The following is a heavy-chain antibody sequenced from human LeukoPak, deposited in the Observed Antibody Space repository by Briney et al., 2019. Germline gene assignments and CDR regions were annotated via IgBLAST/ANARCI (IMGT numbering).Heavy chain of an antibody. CDR3: ASLTRDY. J-gene: IGHJ4*02. D-gene: IGHD4/OR15-4a*01. V-gene: IGHV3-48*01. CDR2: ISSGSSTI. CDR1: GFTFSTYN. Sequence: GGSLRLSCAASGFTFSTYNMNWLRQAPGKGLEWVSYISSGSSTIFYADSVKGRFTISRDNSKNTFYLQMNSLRVEDTAVYYCASLTRDYWGQGTLVTVSS.